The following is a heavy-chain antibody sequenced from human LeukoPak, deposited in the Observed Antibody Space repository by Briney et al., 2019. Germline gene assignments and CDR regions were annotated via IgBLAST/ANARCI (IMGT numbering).Heavy chain of an antibody. CDR3: ARLTPPFDY. D-gene: IGHD3-16*01. J-gene: IGHJ4*02. Sequence: PGGSLRLSCAASGFTFSSYWMHWFRQAPGEGLVWVARINSDGSSTNYADSVKGRFTISRDNAKSTLYLQMNSLRAEDTAVYYCARLTPPFDYWGPGTLVTVSS. CDR1: GFTFSSYW. CDR2: INSDGSST. V-gene: IGHV3-74*01.